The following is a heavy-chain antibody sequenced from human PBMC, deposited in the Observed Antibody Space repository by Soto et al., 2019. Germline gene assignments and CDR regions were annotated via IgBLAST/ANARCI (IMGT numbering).Heavy chain of an antibody. J-gene: IGHJ6*02. CDR3: ARQEGATVLFYYGMDV. Sequence: GESLKISCKGSGYNFTNYWIGWVRQMPGKGLEWMGIIYPGDSETKYSPSFQGQVTISADKSISAAYLQWRSLQASDTAMYYCARQEGATVLFYYGMDVWGQGTTVTVSS. D-gene: IGHD1-26*01. CDR1: GYNFTNYW. V-gene: IGHV5-51*01. CDR2: IYPGDSET.